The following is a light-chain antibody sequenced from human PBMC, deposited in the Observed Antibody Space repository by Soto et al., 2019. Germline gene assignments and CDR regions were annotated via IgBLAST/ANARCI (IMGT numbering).Light chain of an antibody. CDR2: GIS. Sequence: EIVLTQSPGNLSLSPGERATLSCRASQSVSSNYLAWYQQKPGQAPRLLIYGISTRATGIPDRFSGSGSGTDFTLTISRLEPEDFAVYYCQQYGSYPLTFGGGTKVEIK. CDR3: QQYGSYPLT. CDR1: QSVSSNY. V-gene: IGKV3-20*01. J-gene: IGKJ4*01.